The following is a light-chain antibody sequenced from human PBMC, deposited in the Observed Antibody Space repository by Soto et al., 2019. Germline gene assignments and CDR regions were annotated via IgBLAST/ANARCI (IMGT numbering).Light chain of an antibody. CDR2: DVS. CDR1: SSDVGGYNY. V-gene: IGLV2-14*01. CDR3: SSYTSSSPYV. Sequence: QSALTQPASVSGSPGQSITISCTGTSSDVGGYNYVSWYQQHPGKAPKLMIYDVSNRPSGVSNRFSGSKSGNTASLTISGLQAEDEAYYCCSSYTSSSPYVFGTGTKLTVL. J-gene: IGLJ1*01.